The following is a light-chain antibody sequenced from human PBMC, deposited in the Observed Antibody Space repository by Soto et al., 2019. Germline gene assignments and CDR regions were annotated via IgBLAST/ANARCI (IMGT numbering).Light chain of an antibody. CDR1: SSDIGGYND. CDR2: EVT. V-gene: IGLV2-14*01. J-gene: IGLJ2*01. CDR3: RSFRSGGTRVL. Sequence: QSVLTQPASVSGSPGQSITISCTGTSSDIGGYNDVSWYQQYPGKAPNLIIYEVTNRPSGISYRFSGSKSGNTASLTISGIQVEAEADYYCRSFRSGGTRVLFGGGTKVTVL.